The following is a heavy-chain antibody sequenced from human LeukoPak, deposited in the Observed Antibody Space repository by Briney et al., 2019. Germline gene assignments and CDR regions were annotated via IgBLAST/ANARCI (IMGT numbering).Heavy chain of an antibody. J-gene: IGHJ4*02. V-gene: IGHV3-7*01. Sequence: GGSLRLSCEASGFSMSVYWMRWVRQATGKGLEWVGNIKQDGSERNYVDSVKGRFTISRDNAKKTLYLQMNSLRTEDTAVYYCARDWGAYYHFFDYWGQGTLVTVSS. D-gene: IGHD3-22*01. CDR3: ARDWGAYYHFFDY. CDR2: IKQDGSER. CDR1: GFSMSVYW.